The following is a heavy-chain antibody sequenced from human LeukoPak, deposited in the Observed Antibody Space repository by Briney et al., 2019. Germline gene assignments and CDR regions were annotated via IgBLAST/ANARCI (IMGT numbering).Heavy chain of an antibody. CDR3: ARTYYDYVWGSYRPDPDY. V-gene: IGHV1-69*04. J-gene: IGHJ4*02. D-gene: IGHD3-16*02. Sequence: GASVKVSCKASGGTFSSYAINWVRQAPGQGLEWMGRIIPILDTPNYAQKFQGRVTITADKSTSTAYMELSSLRSEDTAVYYCARTYYDYVWGSYRPDPDYWGQGTLVTVSS. CDR2: IIPILDTP. CDR1: GGTFSSYA.